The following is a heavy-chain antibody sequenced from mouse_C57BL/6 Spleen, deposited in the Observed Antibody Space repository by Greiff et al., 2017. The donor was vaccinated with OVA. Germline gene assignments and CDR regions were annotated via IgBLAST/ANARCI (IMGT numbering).Heavy chain of an antibody. Sequence: SGAELVKPGASVKISCKASGYAFSSYRMNWVKQRPGKGLEWIGQIYPGDGDTKHYGKFKGKATLTADKSYRTAYMLLSSLTSEDSAVYFCASYYADAMDYWGQGTSVTVSS. J-gene: IGHJ4*01. D-gene: IGHD1-1*01. CDR3: ASYYADAMDY. V-gene: IGHV1-80*01. CDR1: GYAFSSYR. CDR2: IYPGDGDT.